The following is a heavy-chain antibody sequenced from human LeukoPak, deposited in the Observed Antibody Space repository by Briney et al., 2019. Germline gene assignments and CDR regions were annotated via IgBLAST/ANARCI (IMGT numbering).Heavy chain of an antibody. Sequence: ASVKVSCKASGYTFTSYGISWVRQAPGEGLEWMGWISAYNGNTKYAQKLQDRVTMTTDTSTTTAYMEVRSLTSDDTAVYYCARGSAMAQKQLVRHFDSWGQGTLVIVSS. V-gene: IGHV1-18*01. CDR2: ISAYNGNT. J-gene: IGHJ4*02. D-gene: IGHD6-6*01. CDR3: ARGSAMAQKQLVRHFDS. CDR1: GYTFTSYG.